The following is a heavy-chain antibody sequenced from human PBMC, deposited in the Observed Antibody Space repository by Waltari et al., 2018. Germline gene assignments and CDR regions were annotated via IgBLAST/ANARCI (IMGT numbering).Heavy chain of an antibody. D-gene: IGHD4-17*01. CDR3: ASLIYGGNSFYWYFDL. J-gene: IGHJ2*01. CDR2: INSDGSST. CDR1: GFTFSNYW. Sequence: EVQLVESRGGLVQPGGSLRLSCAASGFTFSNYWMHWVRQAPGKGLVWVSRINSDGSSTNYADSVKGRFTISRDNAKNTLFLQMNSLRAEDTAVYYCASLIYGGNSFYWYFDLWGRGTLVTVSS. V-gene: IGHV3-74*01.